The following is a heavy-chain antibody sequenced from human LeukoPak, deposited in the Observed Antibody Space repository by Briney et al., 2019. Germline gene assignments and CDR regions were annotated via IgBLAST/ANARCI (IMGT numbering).Heavy chain of an antibody. CDR2: ISSSGSTI. CDR1: GFTFSDYY. Sequence: GGSLRLSCAASGFTFSDYYMSWIRQAPGKGLEWVSYISSSGSTIYYADSVKGRFTISRDSAKNSLYLQMNSLRAEDTAVYYCARDNPPSYCGGDCYGLWGQGTLVTVSS. J-gene: IGHJ4*02. D-gene: IGHD2-21*02. V-gene: IGHV3-11*04. CDR3: ARDNPPSYCGGDCYGL.